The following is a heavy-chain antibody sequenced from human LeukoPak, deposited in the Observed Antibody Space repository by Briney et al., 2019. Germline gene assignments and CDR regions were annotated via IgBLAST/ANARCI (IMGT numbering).Heavy chain of an antibody. CDR3: ARDQTGDGFDC. CDR2: ISGYNGNT. D-gene: IGHD7-27*01. V-gene: IGHV1-18*01. J-gene: IGHJ4*02. Sequence: ASVKVSCKASGYTFTNYGISWVRQAPGQGLEWMGWISGYNGNTNCAQKLQGRVTMTTDTSTSTAYMELSRLRSDDTAVYYCARDQTGDGFDCWGQGTLVTVSS. CDR1: GYTFTNYG.